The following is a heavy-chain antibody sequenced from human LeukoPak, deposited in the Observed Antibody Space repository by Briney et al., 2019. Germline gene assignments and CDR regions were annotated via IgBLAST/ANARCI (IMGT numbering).Heavy chain of an antibody. J-gene: IGHJ3*02. V-gene: IGHV4-59*01. D-gene: IGHD6-6*01. CDR2: IYYSGST. CDR1: GVSISSYY. Sequence: SETLSLTCTVSGVSISSYYWSWIRQPPGKGLEWIGYIYYSGSTNYNPSLKSRVTISVDTSKNQFSLKLSSVTAADTAVYYCARDLYSSSPYDAFDIWGQGTMVTVSA. CDR3: ARDLYSSSPYDAFDI.